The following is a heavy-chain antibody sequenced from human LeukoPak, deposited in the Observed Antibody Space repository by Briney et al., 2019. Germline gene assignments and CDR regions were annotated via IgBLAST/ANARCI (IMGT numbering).Heavy chain of an antibody. Sequence: SETLSLTCPVSGGSISSDYWRWLRQPPGKGLEWIGYISYNGITNYNLSLKSRLPIPVDTSRSQFSLKLSSLTAADTAVYYCARDRVDRFGPRFDPWGPGTLVTVSS. CDR2: ISYNGIT. V-gene: IGHV4-59*01. CDR3: ARDRVDRFGPRFDP. CDR1: GGSISSDY. J-gene: IGHJ5*02. D-gene: IGHD5-12*01.